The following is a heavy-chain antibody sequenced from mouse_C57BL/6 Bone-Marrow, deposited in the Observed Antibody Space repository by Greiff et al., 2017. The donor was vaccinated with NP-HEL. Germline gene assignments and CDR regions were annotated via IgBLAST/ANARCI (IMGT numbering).Heavy chain of an antibody. CDR3: ARDLWDGAWFAY. D-gene: IGHD4-1*01. Sequence: EVQLVESGGGLVKPGGSLKLSCAASGFTFSSYAMSWVRQTPEKRLEWVATISDGGSYTYYPDNVKGRFTISRDTAKNNLYLQMSHLKSEDTAMYYCARDLWDGAWFAYWGQGTLVTVSA. J-gene: IGHJ3*01. V-gene: IGHV5-4*01. CDR1: GFTFSSYA. CDR2: ISDGGSYT.